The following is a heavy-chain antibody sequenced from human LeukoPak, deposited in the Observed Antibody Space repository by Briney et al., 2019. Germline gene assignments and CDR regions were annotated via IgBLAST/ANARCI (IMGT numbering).Heavy chain of an antibody. CDR2: INHSGST. V-gene: IGHV4-34*01. J-gene: IGHJ5*02. D-gene: IGHD5-24*01. CDR1: GGSFSGYY. Sequence: SETLSLTCAVYGGSFSGYYWSWIRQPPGKGLEWIGEINHSGSTNYNPSLKSRVTISVDTSKNQFSLKLSSVTAADTAVYYCARHPSGRMWLQQGGWFDPWGQGTLVTVSS. CDR3: ARHPSGRMWLQQGGWFDP.